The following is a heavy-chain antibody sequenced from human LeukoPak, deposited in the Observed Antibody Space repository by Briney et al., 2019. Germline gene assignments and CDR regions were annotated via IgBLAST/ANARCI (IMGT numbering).Heavy chain of an antibody. CDR2: ISWNSGSI. CDR1: GFTFDDYA. CDR3: ASYPAGYSGYDWGNY. D-gene: IGHD5-12*01. J-gene: IGHJ4*02. V-gene: IGHV3-9*01. Sequence: TGGSLRLSCAASGFTFDDYAMHWVRQAPGKGLEWVSGISWNSGSIGYADSVKGRFTISRDNAKNSLYLQMNSLRAEDTAVYYCASYPAGYSGYDWGNYWGQGTLVTVSS.